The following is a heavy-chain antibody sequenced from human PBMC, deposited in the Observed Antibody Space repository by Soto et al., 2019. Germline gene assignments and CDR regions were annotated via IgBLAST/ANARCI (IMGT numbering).Heavy chain of an antibody. Sequence: GGSLRLSCAASGFTFSSYGMHWVRQAPGKGLEWVAVIWYDGSNKYYADSVKGRFTISRDNSKNTLYLQMNSLRAEDTAVYYCARGTTWGPDDSSGYNWFDPWGQGTLVTVSS. CDR1: GFTFSSYG. CDR2: IWYDGSNK. V-gene: IGHV3-33*01. J-gene: IGHJ5*02. CDR3: ARGTTWGPDDSSGYNWFDP. D-gene: IGHD3-22*01.